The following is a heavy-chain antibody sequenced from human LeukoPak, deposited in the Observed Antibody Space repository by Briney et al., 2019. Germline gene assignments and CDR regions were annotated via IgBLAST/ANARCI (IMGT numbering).Heavy chain of an antibody. J-gene: IGHJ4*02. CDR3: GTETIGRHYDY. Sequence: PGGSLRLSCAASGFTFSSCGFNWVRQAPGKGLEWVSSIGPTGTDRYYADSVRGRFTISRDNAKNSMYLQMDSLRDEDTAVYYCGTETIGRHYDYWGEGTLHTVSS. V-gene: IGHV3-21*01. CDR2: IGPTGTDR. CDR1: GFTFSSCG. D-gene: IGHD1-14*01.